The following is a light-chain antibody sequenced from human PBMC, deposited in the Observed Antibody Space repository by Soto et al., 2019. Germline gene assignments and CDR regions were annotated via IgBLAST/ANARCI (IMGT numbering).Light chain of an antibody. Sequence: QSVLTQPASVSGSPGQSITISCTGTSSDVGAYSYVSWYQQHPGKAPKLMIYDVSNRPSGVSNRFSGSKSGNTASLTISGLQAEDEADYYCKSYTSSTTLVFGTGTKVTVL. CDR3: KSYTSSTTLV. J-gene: IGLJ1*01. CDR1: SSDVGAYSY. CDR2: DVS. V-gene: IGLV2-14*01.